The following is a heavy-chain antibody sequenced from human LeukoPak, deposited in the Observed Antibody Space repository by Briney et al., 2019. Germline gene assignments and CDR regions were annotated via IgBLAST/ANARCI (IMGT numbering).Heavy chain of an antibody. D-gene: IGHD2-2*02. CDR2: IKQDGSEK. J-gene: IGHJ6*03. V-gene: IGHV3-7*01. Sequence: PGGSLRLSCAASGFTFSSYWMSWVRQAPGKGLEWVANIKQDGSEKYYVDSVKGRFTISRDNAKNSLYLQMNSLRAEDTAVYYCAREDIIVVPAAIGYYYYYYMDVWGKGTTATVSS. CDR3: AREDIIVVPAAIGYYYYYYMDV. CDR1: GFTFSSYW.